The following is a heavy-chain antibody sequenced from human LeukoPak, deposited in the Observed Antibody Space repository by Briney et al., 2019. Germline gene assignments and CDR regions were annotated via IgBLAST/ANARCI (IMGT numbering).Heavy chain of an antibody. CDR1: GGSINNHY. CDR3: ARDAGSIAAAGRHFQH. Sequence: PSETLSLTCTVSGGSINNHYWSWIRQSPGTGLEWIGYVYPSGSTKYNPSLKSRVTISVDTSKNQFSLKLSSVTAADTAVYYCARDAGSIAAAGRHFQHWGQGTLVTVSS. V-gene: IGHV4-59*11. D-gene: IGHD6-13*01. J-gene: IGHJ1*01. CDR2: VYPSGST.